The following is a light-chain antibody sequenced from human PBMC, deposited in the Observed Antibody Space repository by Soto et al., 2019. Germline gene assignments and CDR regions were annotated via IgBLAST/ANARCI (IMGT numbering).Light chain of an antibody. CDR1: NSNIETNY. CDR2: DND. J-gene: IGLJ2*01. CDR3: GTWDNSMSGVI. V-gene: IGLV1-51*01. Sequence: QSVLTQPPSVSAAPGQKVSISCSGSNSNIETNYVSWYQHLPGTTPRLLIYDNDKRPSGIPDRFSGSKSGTSATLGITGLQTGDEADYYCGTWDNSMSGVIFGGGTKLTVL.